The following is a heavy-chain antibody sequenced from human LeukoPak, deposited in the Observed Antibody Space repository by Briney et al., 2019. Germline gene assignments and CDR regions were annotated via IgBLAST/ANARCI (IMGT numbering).Heavy chain of an antibody. V-gene: IGHV3-23*01. CDR1: GFTFSSYA. CDR3: ATPPDYDSSGYYLFDY. CDR2: ISGSGGST. Sequence: GGSLRLSCAASGFTFSSYAMRWVRQAPGKGLEGVSAISGSGGSTYYADSTKGRFTISRDNSKNTLYLQMNSLRAEDTAVYYCATPPDYDSSGYYLFDYWGQGTLVTVSS. J-gene: IGHJ4*02. D-gene: IGHD3-22*01.